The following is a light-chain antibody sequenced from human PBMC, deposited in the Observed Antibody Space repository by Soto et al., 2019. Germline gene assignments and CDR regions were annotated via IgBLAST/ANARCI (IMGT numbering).Light chain of an antibody. V-gene: IGLV1-40*01. CDR3: QSYDTSLSAVV. Sequence: QSVLTQPPSVSGAPGQRVTISCTGSSSNIGAGYDVHWYQQLPGTAPKLLIYGXXXXXXXXXXXXXXSKSGTSASLAITGXXXXXXXXXXCQSYDTSLSAVVFGGGTKLTVL. CDR1: SSNIGAGYD. CDR2: GXX. J-gene: IGLJ3*02.